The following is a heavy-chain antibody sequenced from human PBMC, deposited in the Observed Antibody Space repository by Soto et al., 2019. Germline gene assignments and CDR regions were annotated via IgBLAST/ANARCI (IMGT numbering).Heavy chain of an antibody. V-gene: IGHV4-34*01. CDR3: ARTRGPRNY. D-gene: IGHD2-2*01. CDR2: INHSGST. J-gene: IGHJ4*01. Sequence: SETLSLTCAVYGGSFSGYYWSWIRQPPGKGLEWIGEINHSGSTNYNPSLKSRVTISVDTSKNQFSLKLSSVTAADTAVYYCARTRGPRNYWGHGTLVTVSS. CDR1: GGSFSGYY.